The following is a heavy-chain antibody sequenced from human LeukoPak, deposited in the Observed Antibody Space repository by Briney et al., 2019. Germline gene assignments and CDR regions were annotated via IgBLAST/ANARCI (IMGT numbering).Heavy chain of an antibody. CDR2: IYYSGST. CDR1: GGSISSGDYY. Sequence: SETLSLTCTVSGGSISSGDYYWSWIRQPPGKGLEWIGYIYYSGSTYYNPSLKSRVTISVDTSKNQFSLKLSSVTAAYTAVYYCARVLDLPAAMGIFDYWGQGTLVTVSS. J-gene: IGHJ4*02. D-gene: IGHD2-2*01. V-gene: IGHV4-30-4*08. CDR3: ARVLDLPAAMGIFDY.